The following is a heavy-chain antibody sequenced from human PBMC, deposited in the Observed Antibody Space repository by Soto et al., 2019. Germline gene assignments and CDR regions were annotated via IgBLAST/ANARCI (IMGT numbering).Heavy chain of an antibody. CDR3: GGDSSGYYYPDVFDI. D-gene: IGHD3-22*01. CDR2: ISSSSSTI. Sequence: PGGSLRLSCAASGFTFSSYSMNWVRQAPGKGLEWVSYISSSSSTIYYADSVKGRFTISRDNAKNSLYLQMNSLRDEDTAVYYCGGDSSGYYYPDVFDIWGHGTMVTVSS. CDR1: GFTFSSYS. V-gene: IGHV3-48*02. J-gene: IGHJ3*02.